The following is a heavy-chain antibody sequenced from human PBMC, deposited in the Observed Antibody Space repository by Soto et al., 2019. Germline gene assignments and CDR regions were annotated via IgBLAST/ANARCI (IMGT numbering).Heavy chain of an antibody. D-gene: IGHD3-10*01. CDR3: ARGKRRMVRGAARAYYYYYMDV. CDR1: GYTFTSYD. V-gene: IGHV1-8*01. J-gene: IGHJ6*03. CDR2: MNPNSGNT. Sequence: QVQLVQSGAEVKKPGASVKVSCKASGYTFTSYDINWVRQATGQGLEWMGWMNPNSGNTGYAQKFQGRVTMTRNTSVSTAYMELSSLRSEDTAVYYCARGKRRMVRGAARAYYYYYMDVWGKGTTVTVSS.